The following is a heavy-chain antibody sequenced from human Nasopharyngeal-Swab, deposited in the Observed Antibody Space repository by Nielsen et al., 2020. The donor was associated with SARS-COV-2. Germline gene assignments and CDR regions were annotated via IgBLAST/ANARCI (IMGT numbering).Heavy chain of an antibody. V-gene: IGHV3-49*02. CDR1: GFPLASYA. CDR2: IATNTYGGTA. J-gene: IGHJ3*01. CDR3: VRGQKAFEV. Sequence: GESLKISCKPSGFPLASYALTWVRQAPGRGLEWLGFIATNTYGGTAKYAASVRDRFSISRDDSRNVAYLQMDRLTLDDTALYHCVRGQKAFEVWGQGAMVTVSS.